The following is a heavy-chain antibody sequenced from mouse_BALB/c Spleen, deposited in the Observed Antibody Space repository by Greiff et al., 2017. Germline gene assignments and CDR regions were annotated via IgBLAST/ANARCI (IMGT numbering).Heavy chain of an antibody. V-gene: IGHV7-3*02. CDR2: IRNKANGYTT. J-gene: IGHJ2*01. CDR3: ARGYGNYGYFDY. CDR1: GFTFTDYY. Sequence: EVKLMESGGGLVQPGGSLRLSCATSGFTFTDYYMSWVRQPPGKALEWLGFIRNKANGYTTEYSASVKGRFTISRDNSQSILYLQMNTLRAEDSATYYCARGYGNYGYFDYWGQGTTLTVSS. D-gene: IGHD2-1*01.